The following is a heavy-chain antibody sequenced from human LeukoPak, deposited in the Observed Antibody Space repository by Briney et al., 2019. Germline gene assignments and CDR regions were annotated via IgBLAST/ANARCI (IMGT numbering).Heavy chain of an antibody. CDR1: GFTFSNFG. J-gene: IGHJ4*02. CDR2: IDASGRNT. D-gene: IGHD6-13*01. CDR3: ARDLMGIAYRGAFYY. V-gene: IGHV3-21*04. Sequence: PGGSLRLSCAASGFTFSNFGMAWVRQAPGKGLEWVSAIDASGRNTHYADSVKGRFTISRDNAKNSLYLQMNSLRAEDTAVYYCARDLMGIAYRGAFYYWGQGTLVTVSS.